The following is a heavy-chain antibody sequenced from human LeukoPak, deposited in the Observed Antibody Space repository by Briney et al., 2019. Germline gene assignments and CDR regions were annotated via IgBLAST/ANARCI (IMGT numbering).Heavy chain of an antibody. CDR2: IWYDGNNK. J-gene: IGHJ4*02. CDR1: GFTFSSYG. CDR3: ARDPPYSGHYFDY. Sequence: GRSLRLSCAASGFTFSSYGTHWVRQAPGKGLEWVAVIWYDGNNKYYADFVKGRFTISRDNAKNSLYLQMNSLGAEDTALYYCARDPPYSGHYFDYWGQGTLVTVAS. V-gene: IGHV3-33*01. D-gene: IGHD1-26*01.